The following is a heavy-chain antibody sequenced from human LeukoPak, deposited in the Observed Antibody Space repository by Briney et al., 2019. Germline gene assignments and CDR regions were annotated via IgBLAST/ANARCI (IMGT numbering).Heavy chain of an antibody. Sequence: GGSLRLSCAASGFTFSTYWMSWVRQAPGEGLEWVANIKQDGSEKYYVDSVRGRFTISRDNAKNSLYLQMNSLRAEDTAVYYCARGDDFWSGYYKRDAFDIWGQGTMVTVSS. CDR3: ARGDDFWSGYYKRDAFDI. D-gene: IGHD3-3*01. CDR2: IKQDGSEK. V-gene: IGHV3-7*01. J-gene: IGHJ3*02. CDR1: GFTFSTYW.